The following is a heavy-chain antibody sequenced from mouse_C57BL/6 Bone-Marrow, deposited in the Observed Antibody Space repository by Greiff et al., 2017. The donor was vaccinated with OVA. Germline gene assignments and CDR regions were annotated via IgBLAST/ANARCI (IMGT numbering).Heavy chain of an antibody. CDR2: ISYDGSN. V-gene: IGHV3-6*01. Sequence: DVKLQESGPGLVKPSQSLSLTCSVTGYSITSGYYWNWIRQFPGNKLEWMGYISYDGSNNYNPSLKNRIPITRDTSKNQFFLKLNSVTTEDTATYYCARDQAHATCRTWFAYWGQGTLVTVSA. D-gene: IGHD3-2*02. J-gene: IGHJ3*01. CDR1: GYSITSGYY. CDR3: ARDQAHATCRTWFAY.